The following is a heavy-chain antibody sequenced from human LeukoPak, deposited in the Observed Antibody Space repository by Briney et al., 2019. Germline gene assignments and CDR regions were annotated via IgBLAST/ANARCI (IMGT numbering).Heavy chain of an antibody. CDR3: AKFAGGFFYDILTGYYIASYYFDY. CDR1: GLTFSSYA. V-gene: IGHV3-23*01. CDR2: ISGSGGST. Sequence: GGSLRLSCAASGLTFSSYAMSWVRQAPGKGLEWVSAISGSGGSTYYADSVKGRFTISRDNSKNTLYLQMNSLRAEDTAVYYCAKFAGGFFYDILTGYYIASYYFDYWGQGTLVTVSS. D-gene: IGHD3-9*01. J-gene: IGHJ4*02.